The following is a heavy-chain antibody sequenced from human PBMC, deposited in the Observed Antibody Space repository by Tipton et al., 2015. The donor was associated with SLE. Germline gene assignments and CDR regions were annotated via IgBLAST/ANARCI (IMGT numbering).Heavy chain of an antibody. V-gene: IGHV3-30*04. Sequence: SGVSFSSYAMHWVRQAPGKGLEWVAVISYDGSNKDYADSVKGRFTISRDNSNNTLYLQMDSVRAEDTAVYYCARRGEGYSGSYFDYWGQGTLVTVSS. CDR3: ARRGEGYSGSYFDY. CDR2: ISYDGSNK. CDR1: GVSFSSYA. J-gene: IGHJ4*02. D-gene: IGHD1-26*01.